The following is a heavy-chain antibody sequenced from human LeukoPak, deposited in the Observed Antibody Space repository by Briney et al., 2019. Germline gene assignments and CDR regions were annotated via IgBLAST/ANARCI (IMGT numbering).Heavy chain of an antibody. V-gene: IGHV4-30-2*01. CDR1: GGSISSGGYY. CDR2: IYHSGST. CDR3: ARGVRYYYGSGSPYYFDY. Sequence: SQTLSLTCAVSGGSISSGGYYWSWIRQPPGKGLEWIGYIYHSGSTYYNPSLKSRVTISVDTSKNQFSLKLSSVTAADTAVYYCARGVRYYYGSGSPYYFDYWGQGTLVTVSS. D-gene: IGHD3-10*01. J-gene: IGHJ4*02.